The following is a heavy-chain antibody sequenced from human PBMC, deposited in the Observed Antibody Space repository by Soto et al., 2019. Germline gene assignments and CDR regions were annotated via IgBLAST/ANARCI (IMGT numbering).Heavy chain of an antibody. J-gene: IGHJ3*02. Sequence: TGGSLRLSCAASGFTFSTYAMHWVRQAPGKGLEWVALISQDGSNEYYADSVNGRFTISRDNAKNSLYLQMNSLRAEDTAVYYCARDLYCTNGVCYNKGAFDIWGQGTMVTVSS. CDR2: ISQDGSNE. CDR1: GFTFSTYA. CDR3: ARDLYCTNGVCYNKGAFDI. V-gene: IGHV3-30-3*01. D-gene: IGHD2-8*01.